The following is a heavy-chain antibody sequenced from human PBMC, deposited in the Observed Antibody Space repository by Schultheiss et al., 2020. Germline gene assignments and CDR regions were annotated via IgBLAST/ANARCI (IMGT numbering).Heavy chain of an antibody. J-gene: IGHJ4*02. CDR3: ARERWPSSSSYFDY. CDR1: GGSISSYY. V-gene: IGHV4-59*01. D-gene: IGHD2-15*01. CDR2: IYHSGST. Sequence: SETLSLTCTVSGGSISSYYWSWIRQPPGKGLEWIGYIYHSGSTIYNPSLKSRVTISIDTSNNQFSLKLSSVTAADTAVYYCARERWPSSSSYFDYWGQGTLVTVSS.